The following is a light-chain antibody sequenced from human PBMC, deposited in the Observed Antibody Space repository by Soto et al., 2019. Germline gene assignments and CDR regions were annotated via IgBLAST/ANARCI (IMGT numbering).Light chain of an antibody. Sequence: QSVLTQPACVSGSPGQSITISCAGTSSDVGGYNYVSWYQQHPGKAPKLMIYDVSNRPSGVSNRFSGSKSGNTASLTISGLQAEDEADYYCSSYTSSSLYVFGTGTKLTVI. J-gene: IGLJ1*01. V-gene: IGLV2-14*01. CDR1: SSDVGGYNY. CDR2: DVS. CDR3: SSYTSSSLYV.